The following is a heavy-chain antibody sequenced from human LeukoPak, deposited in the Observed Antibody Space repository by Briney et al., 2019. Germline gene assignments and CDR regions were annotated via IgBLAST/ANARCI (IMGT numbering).Heavy chain of an antibody. V-gene: IGHV3-33*06. CDR2: IWYDGSNK. CDR1: GFTFSSYG. Sequence: GGSLRLSCAASGFTFSSYGMHWVRQAPGKGLEWVAVIWYDGSNKYYADSVKGRFTISRDNSKNTLYLQMNSLRAEDTAVYFCAKAGSHSYFDDWGQGTLVTVSA. D-gene: IGHD1-26*01. J-gene: IGHJ4*02. CDR3: AKAGSHSYFDD.